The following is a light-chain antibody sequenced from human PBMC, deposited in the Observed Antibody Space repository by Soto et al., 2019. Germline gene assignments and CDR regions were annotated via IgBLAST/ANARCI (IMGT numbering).Light chain of an antibody. V-gene: IGKV1-33*01. J-gene: IGKJ4*01. CDR1: QDIIKY. Sequence: DIQMTQSASSLPASVGDTVTISCQASQDIIKYLNWFQQKPGKAPKLLIYDVFNVETGVPSRFGGRGSGTDFTLIISNLQPEDFATYYCQQYDQLPITFGGGTKVDI. CDR3: QQYDQLPIT. CDR2: DVF.